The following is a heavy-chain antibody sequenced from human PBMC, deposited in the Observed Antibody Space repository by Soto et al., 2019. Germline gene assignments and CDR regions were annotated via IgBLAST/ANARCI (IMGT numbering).Heavy chain of an antibody. V-gene: IGHV2-26*01. CDR2: IFSNDEK. CDR3: ARIPADDYRLDNWFDP. J-gene: IGHJ5*02. CDR1: GFSLSNARMG. D-gene: IGHD4-4*01. Sequence: QVTLKESGPVLVKPTEPLTLTCTVSGFSLSNARMGVSWIRQPPGKALEWLAHIFSNDEKSYSTSLKSRLTISKDTSKSQVVLTMANMDPVDTASYYCARIPADDYRLDNWFDPWGQGTLVTVSS.